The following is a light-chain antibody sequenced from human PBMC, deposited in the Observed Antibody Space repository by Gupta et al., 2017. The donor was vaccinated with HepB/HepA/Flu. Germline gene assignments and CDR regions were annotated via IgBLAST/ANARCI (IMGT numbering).Light chain of an antibody. Sequence: EIVMTQSPATLSVSPGERATLSCRASQSVSSNVAWYQQKPGQAPRLLIYGASTRATGIPARFSGSGSGTEFTLTISGLQSEDFAIYYCQQFNDWPRTFGQGTKVEIK. J-gene: IGKJ1*01. CDR2: GAS. CDR1: QSVSSN. V-gene: IGKV3-15*01. CDR3: QQFNDWPRT.